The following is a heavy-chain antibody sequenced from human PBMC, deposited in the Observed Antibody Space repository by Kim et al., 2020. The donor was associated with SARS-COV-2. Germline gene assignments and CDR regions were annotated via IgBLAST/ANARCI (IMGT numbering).Heavy chain of an antibody. Sequence: GGSLRLSCTASGFTFGDYAMSWFRQAPGKGLEWVGFIRSKAYGGTTEYAASVKGRFTISRDDSKSIAYLQMNSLKTEDTAVYYCTRGGYYDILTGYSGHDAFDIWGQGTMVTVSS. D-gene: IGHD3-9*01. V-gene: IGHV3-49*03. J-gene: IGHJ3*02. CDR1: GFTFGDYA. CDR2: IRSKAYGGTT. CDR3: TRGGYYDILTGYSGHDAFDI.